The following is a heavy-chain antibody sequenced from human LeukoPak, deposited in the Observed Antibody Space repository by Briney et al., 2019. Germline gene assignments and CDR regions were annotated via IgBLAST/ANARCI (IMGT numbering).Heavy chain of an antibody. CDR3: ARVGAAAGLDY. V-gene: IGHV3-20*04. J-gene: IGHJ4*02. CDR2: ISLNGASI. CDR1: GDTFDDYG. D-gene: IGHD6-13*01. Sequence: RGGPRVSCAHSGDTFDDYGMSWVCEAPGGGLELVSGISLNGASIGHAAPVKGRFPISRDNAKNPLYLPMNRLRAEDTALYYCARVGAAAGLDYWGQGTLVTVS.